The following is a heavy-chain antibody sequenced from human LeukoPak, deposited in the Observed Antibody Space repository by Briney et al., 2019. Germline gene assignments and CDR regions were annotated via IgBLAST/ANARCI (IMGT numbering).Heavy chain of an antibody. CDR2: MCGTAGCT. CDR1: GFTFYMYA. Sequence: GGSLTLSCQASGFTFYMYAMSWVRQAPGKGLEWVASMCGTAGCTFYPDSVKGRFTISRDNSKNVLYLRMNSLTAEDTAIYYCAKNRPNFHENSGHYYRRDGDSWGQGTLVTVSS. CDR3: AKNRPNFHENSGHYYRRDGDS. V-gene: IGHV3-23*01. D-gene: IGHD3-22*01. J-gene: IGHJ5*01.